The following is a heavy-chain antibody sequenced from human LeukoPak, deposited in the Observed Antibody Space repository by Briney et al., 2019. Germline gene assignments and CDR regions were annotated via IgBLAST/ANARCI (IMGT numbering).Heavy chain of an antibody. J-gene: IGHJ4*02. CDR1: GYTFTYYY. CDR2: INPNSGGT. CDR3: ARANALYCSSTSCLFDY. D-gene: IGHD2-2*01. V-gene: IGHV1-2*02. Sequence: GASVRVSCRASGYTFTYYYIHWVRQAPGHGPEWMAWINPNSGGTYYAQNFHDSITLTRDTSISTAYMELSRLRSDDTAIYYCARANALYCSSTSCLFDYWGQGTLVTVSS.